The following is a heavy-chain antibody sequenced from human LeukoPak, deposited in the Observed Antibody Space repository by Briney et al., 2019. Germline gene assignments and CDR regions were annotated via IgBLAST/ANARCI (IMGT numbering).Heavy chain of an antibody. CDR1: GLTFSSYS. CDR2: ISSSSSYI. CDR3: ARGRYNWKGEGENWFDP. D-gene: IGHD1-20*01. J-gene: IGHJ5*02. Sequence: GGSLRLSCAASGLTFSSYSMNWGRQAPGKGLEWVSSISSSSSYIYYADSVKGRFTISRDNAKNSLYLQMNSLRAEDTAVYYCARGRYNWKGEGENWFDPWGQGTLVTVSS. V-gene: IGHV3-21*01.